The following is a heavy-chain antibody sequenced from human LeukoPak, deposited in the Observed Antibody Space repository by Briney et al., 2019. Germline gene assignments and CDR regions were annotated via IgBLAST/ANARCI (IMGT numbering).Heavy chain of an antibody. Sequence: SETLSLTCTVSGGSISSSSYYWGWIRQPPGQGLEWIGSIYYSGSTYYNPSLKSRVTTSVDTSKNQFSLKLNAVTAADTALYYCARHNDSSGYYPSYFDYWGQGTLVTVSS. CDR3: ARHNDSSGYYPSYFDY. V-gene: IGHV4-39*01. CDR2: IYYSGST. J-gene: IGHJ4*02. CDR1: GGSISSSSYY. D-gene: IGHD3-22*01.